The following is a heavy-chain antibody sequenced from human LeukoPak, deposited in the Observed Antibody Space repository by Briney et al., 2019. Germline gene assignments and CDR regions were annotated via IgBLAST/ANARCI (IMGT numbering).Heavy chain of an antibody. V-gene: IGHV3-33*01. CDR1: GFTFNHYG. Sequence: GGCLRLSCAASGFTFNHYGLHWVRQAPGKGLEWGAVIPYDGSAKYYADSVKGRFDISRDDSKNTLDLQMKSLRADDTALYYCVRDVAPSGQYYFDYWGQGALVTVSS. CDR2: IPYDGSAK. J-gene: IGHJ4*02. CDR3: VRDVAPSGQYYFDY. D-gene: IGHD6-19*01.